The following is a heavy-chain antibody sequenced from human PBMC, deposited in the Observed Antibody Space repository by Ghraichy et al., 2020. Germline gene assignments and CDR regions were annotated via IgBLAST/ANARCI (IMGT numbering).Heavy chain of an antibody. Sequence: GESLNISCVVSGFTFSSHSMNWVRQAPGKEPEWVSSISSSSYYIYYADSVKGRFTISRDNAKNSLYLQMNSLRVEDTALYYCATPLGTPDDYWGQGTLVTVSS. CDR2: ISSSSYYI. CDR1: GFTFSSHS. J-gene: IGHJ4*02. V-gene: IGHV3-21*06. CDR3: ATPLGTPDDY.